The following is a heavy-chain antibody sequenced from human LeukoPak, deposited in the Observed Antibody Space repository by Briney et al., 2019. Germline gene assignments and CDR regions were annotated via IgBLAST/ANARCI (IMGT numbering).Heavy chain of an antibody. CDR1: GGSISSYY. D-gene: IGHD6-19*01. Sequence: PSETLSLTCTVSGGSISSYYWSWIRQPPGKGLEWIGYIYYSGSTNYNPSLKSRVTISVDTSKNQFSLKLSSVTAADTAVYYCASFLAGSHFDYWDQGTLVTVSS. CDR3: ASFLAGSHFDY. J-gene: IGHJ4*02. CDR2: IYYSGST. V-gene: IGHV4-59*08.